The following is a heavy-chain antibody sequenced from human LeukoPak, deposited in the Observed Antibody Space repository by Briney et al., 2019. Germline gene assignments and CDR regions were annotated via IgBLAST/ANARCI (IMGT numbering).Heavy chain of an antibody. V-gene: IGHV3-73*01. J-gene: IGHJ4*02. D-gene: IGHD6-19*01. CDR1: GFTFSGSA. CDR3: AKEDEQWLVQGGFDY. Sequence: GGSLRLSCAASGFTFSGSAMHWVRQASGKGLEWVGRIRSKANSYATAYAASVKGRFTISRDDSKNTAYLQMNSLRAEDTAVYYCAKEDEQWLVQGGFDYWGQGTLVTVSS. CDR2: IRSKANSYAT.